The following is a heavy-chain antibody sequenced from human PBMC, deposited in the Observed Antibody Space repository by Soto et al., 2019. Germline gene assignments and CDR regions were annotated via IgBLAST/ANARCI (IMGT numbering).Heavy chain of an antibody. CDR3: AKDFASIAARPYYYYYGMDV. D-gene: IGHD6-6*01. Sequence: PGGAPRISCAGSGFTFSSYGVHRGRQGPGKGVGGVAVISYDGSNKYYADSVKGRFTISRDNSKNTLYLQMNSLRAEDTAVYYCAKDFASIAARPYYYYYGMDVWGQGTTVTVSS. CDR2: ISYDGSNK. J-gene: IGHJ6*02. V-gene: IGHV3-30*18. CDR1: GFTFSSYG.